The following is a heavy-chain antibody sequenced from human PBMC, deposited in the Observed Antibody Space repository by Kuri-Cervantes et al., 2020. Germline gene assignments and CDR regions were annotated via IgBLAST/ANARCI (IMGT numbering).Heavy chain of an antibody. D-gene: IGHD5-18*01. CDR2: IRYEGSNS. V-gene: IGHV3-30*02. Sequence: GGSLRLSCAASGFTFSRFGMHWVRQAPGKGLEWVAYIRYEGSNSHYAESVKGRFTVSRDNSKNTLYLQLNSLRLEDTAVYYCAKGGGDSYDLDYWGQGTLVTVSS. CDR1: GFTFSRFG. J-gene: IGHJ4*02. CDR3: AKGGGDSYDLDY.